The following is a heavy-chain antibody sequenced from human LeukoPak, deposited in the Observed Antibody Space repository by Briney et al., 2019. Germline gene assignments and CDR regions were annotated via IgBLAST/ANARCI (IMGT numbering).Heavy chain of an antibody. CDR1: GFNFRSYW. J-gene: IGHJ4*02. V-gene: IGHV3-74*01. CDR2: INSDGSST. D-gene: IGHD4-17*01. Sequence: GGSLRLSCAASGFNFRSYWMHGVLQAPGKGLVWVSRINSDGSSTSYADSVRGRFTISRDNAKNTLYLQMNSLRAEDTAVYYCAREGTTVTHPFDYWGQETLVTVSS. CDR3: AREGTTVTHPFDY.